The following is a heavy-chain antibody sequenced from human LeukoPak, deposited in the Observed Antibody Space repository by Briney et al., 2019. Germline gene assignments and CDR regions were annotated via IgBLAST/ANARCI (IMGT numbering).Heavy chain of an antibody. D-gene: IGHD3-3*01. CDR1: GFTFSSYD. Sequence: PGGSLRLTCATSGFTFSSYDMHWVRQAPGKGLEWVAFGRYDGSNKNYADSVQGRFTISRDNAKNSLYLQMNSLRAEDTAVYYCAGDRSGLTIFGVKKTDYFDFWGQGTLVTVSS. V-gene: IGHV3-30*02. CDR3: AGDRSGLTIFGVKKTDYFDF. CDR2: GRYDGSNK. J-gene: IGHJ4*02.